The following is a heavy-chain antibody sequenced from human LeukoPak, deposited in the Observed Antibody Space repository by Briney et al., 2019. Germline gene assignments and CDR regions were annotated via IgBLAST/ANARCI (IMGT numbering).Heavy chain of an antibody. V-gene: IGHV3-30*18. CDR3: AKDYSPGWLSTYLFDY. CDR2: ISYDGSNK. D-gene: IGHD3-22*01. J-gene: IGHJ4*02. CDR1: GFTFSSYG. Sequence: PGRSLRLSCAASGFTFSSYGMHWVRQAPGKGLEWVAVISYDGSNKYYADSVKGRFTISRDNSKNTLYLQMNSLRAEDTAVYYCAKDYSPGWLSTYLFDYWGQGTLVTVSS.